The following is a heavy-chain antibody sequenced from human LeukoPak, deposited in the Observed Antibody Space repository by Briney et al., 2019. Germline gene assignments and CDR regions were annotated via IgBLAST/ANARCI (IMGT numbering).Heavy chain of an antibody. CDR1: GGSISSYY. Sequence: SETLSLTCTVSGGSISSYYWSWLRQPPGKGLEWIGYIYYSGSTSYNPSLKSRVTISVDRSKNQFSLKLSSVTAADTAVYYCARTSSSPRSFYGMDVWGKGTTVTVSS. CDR3: ARTSSSPRSFYGMDV. D-gene: IGHD6-13*01. CDR2: IYYSGST. V-gene: IGHV4-59*01. J-gene: IGHJ6*04.